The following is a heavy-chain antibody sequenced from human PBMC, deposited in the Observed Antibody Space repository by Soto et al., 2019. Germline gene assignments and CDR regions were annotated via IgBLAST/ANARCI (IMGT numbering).Heavy chain of an antibody. Sequence: QLHLVQSGAVVKKPGASVTVSCSASGYPVTAYYMHWVRQAPGRGLEWMGGINPATGAAKYTQTFQGRVTVTGDTSTSTVFMELRGLTSEDTAVFYCARGGGVGVAGSAAFDMWGQGTLVTVSS. D-gene: IGHD3-3*01. CDR3: ARGGGVGVAGSAAFDM. CDR2: INPATGAA. V-gene: IGHV1-2*02. CDR1: GYPVTAYY. J-gene: IGHJ3*02.